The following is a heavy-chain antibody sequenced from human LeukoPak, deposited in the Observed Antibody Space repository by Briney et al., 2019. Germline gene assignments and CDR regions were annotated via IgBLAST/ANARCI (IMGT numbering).Heavy chain of an antibody. J-gene: IGHJ4*02. V-gene: IGHV3-74*01. Sequence: GGSLRLSCAASGFTVSSNYMSWVRQAPGKGLVWVSRIASDGSSTTYADSVKGRFSISRDNAKNTLYLQMNSLRVEDTAVYYCARGRPHGNDYWGQGTLVTVSS. CDR2: IASDGSST. CDR3: ARGRPHGNDY. D-gene: IGHD4-23*01. CDR1: GFTVSSNY.